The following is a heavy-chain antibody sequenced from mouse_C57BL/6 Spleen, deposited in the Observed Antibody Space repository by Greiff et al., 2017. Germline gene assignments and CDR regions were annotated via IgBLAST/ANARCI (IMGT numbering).Heavy chain of an antibody. Sequence: VQLQQSGPELVKPGASVKISCKASGYTFTDYYMNWVKQSHGKSLEWIGDINPNNGGTSYNQKFKGKATLTVDKSSSTAYMELRSLTSEDSAVYYCAGGYLFAYWGQGTLVTVSA. D-gene: IGHD2-2*01. CDR3: AGGYLFAY. CDR1: GYTFTDYY. J-gene: IGHJ3*01. V-gene: IGHV1-26*01. CDR2: INPNNGGT.